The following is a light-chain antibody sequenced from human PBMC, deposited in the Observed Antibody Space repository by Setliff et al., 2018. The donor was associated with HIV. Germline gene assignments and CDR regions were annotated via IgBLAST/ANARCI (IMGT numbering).Light chain of an antibody. CDR3: SSYRSSDTGV. J-gene: IGLJ1*01. CDR1: SSDVGGYNY. V-gene: IGLV2-14*03. Sequence: QSVLTQPASVSGSPGQSITISCTGTSSDVGGYNYVSWYQQHPGKAPKLIIYEVTNRPSGVSNRFSGSKSGNTAPLTISGLQAEDEADYYCSSYRSSDTGVFGTGTKVTVL. CDR2: EVT.